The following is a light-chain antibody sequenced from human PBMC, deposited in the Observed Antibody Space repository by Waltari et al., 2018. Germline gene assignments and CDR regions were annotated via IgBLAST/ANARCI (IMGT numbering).Light chain of an antibody. V-gene: IGKV4-1*01. CDR2: WAS. CDR3: QQYYTFPPT. CDR1: QNLLYSSNNKNY. Sequence: DIVLTQSPDSLSVSLGERVTINCKSGQNLLYSSNNKNYLAWYQQKPGQPPKLLISWASTRKSGVPDRFSGSGSETDFTLTISNLQAEDVAVYYCQQYYTFPPTFGPGTKVDFK. J-gene: IGKJ3*01.